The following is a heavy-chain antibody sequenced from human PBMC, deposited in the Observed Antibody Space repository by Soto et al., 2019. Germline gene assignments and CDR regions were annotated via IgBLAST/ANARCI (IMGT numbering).Heavy chain of an antibody. CDR3: VRDAADSGYAFDI. D-gene: IGHD3-10*01. Sequence: QLVESGGGVVQPGRSLRLSCAASGCTFSRDAMHWVRQAPGKGLEWVAFIWNDGSNEYYADSVKGRAIISRDNSENTVYLQMNSLRGEDTAVYFCVRDAADSGYAFDIWGQGTMVTVSS. V-gene: IGHV3-33*01. J-gene: IGHJ3*02. CDR1: GCTFSRDA. CDR2: IWNDGSNE.